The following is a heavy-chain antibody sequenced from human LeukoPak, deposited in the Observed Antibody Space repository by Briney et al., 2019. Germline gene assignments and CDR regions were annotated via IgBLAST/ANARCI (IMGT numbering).Heavy chain of an antibody. CDR3: ARQLGIAAVTLD. J-gene: IGHJ4*02. Sequence: PGGSLRLSCAASGFTFSSYSMNWVRQAPGKGLEWVSSISSSSSYIYYADSVKGRFTISRDNAKNSLYLQMNSLRAEDTAVYYCARQLGIAAVTLDWGQGTLVTVSS. D-gene: IGHD6-13*01. V-gene: IGHV3-21*01. CDR1: GFTFSSYS. CDR2: ISSSSSYI.